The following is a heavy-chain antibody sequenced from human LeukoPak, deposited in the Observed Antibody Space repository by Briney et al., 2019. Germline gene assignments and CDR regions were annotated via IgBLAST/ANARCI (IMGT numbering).Heavy chain of an antibody. CDR3: ARHEGYGEKKTACYFDY. V-gene: IGHV4-59*08. CDR2: IYYSGST. Sequence: SETLSLTCTVSGGSISSYYWSWIRQPPGKGLEWIGYIYYSGSTNYNPSLKSRVTISVDTSKNQFSLKLSSVTAADTAVYYCARHEGYGEKKTACYFDYWGQGTLVTVSS. CDR1: GGSISSYY. J-gene: IGHJ4*02. D-gene: IGHD4-17*01.